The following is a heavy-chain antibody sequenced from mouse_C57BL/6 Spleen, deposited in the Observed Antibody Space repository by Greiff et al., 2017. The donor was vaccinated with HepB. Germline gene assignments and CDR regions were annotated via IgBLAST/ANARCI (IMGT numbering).Heavy chain of an antibody. J-gene: IGHJ2*01. CDR2: INPGSRGT. CDR3: AREGVYDGYSFDY. V-gene: IGHV1-54*01. CDR1: GYAFTNYL. D-gene: IGHD2-3*01. Sequence: VQLQQSGAELVRPGTSVKVSCKASGYAFTNYLIEWVKQRPGQGLEWIGVINPGSRGTNYNEKFKGKATLTADKSSSTAYMQLSSLTSEDSAVYFCAREGVYDGYSFDYWGQGTTLTVSS.